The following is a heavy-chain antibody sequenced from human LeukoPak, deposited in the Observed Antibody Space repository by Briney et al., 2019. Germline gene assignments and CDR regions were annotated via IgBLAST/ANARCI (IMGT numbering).Heavy chain of an antibody. Sequence: SVKVSCKASGGTFSSYTFSWVRQAPGQGLEWMGGIIPIFGTANFAQKFQGRVTITADESTSTAYMELSSLRSEDTAVYYCASASHITMLRGANDYWGQGTLVTVSS. CDR2: IIPIFGTA. CDR3: ASASHITMLRGANDY. CDR1: GGTFSSYT. J-gene: IGHJ4*02. V-gene: IGHV1-69*01. D-gene: IGHD3-10*01.